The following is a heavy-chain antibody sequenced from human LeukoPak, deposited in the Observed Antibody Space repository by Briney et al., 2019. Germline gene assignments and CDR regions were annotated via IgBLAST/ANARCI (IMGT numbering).Heavy chain of an antibody. Sequence: GGSLRLSCTVSGFTVSSNSMSWVRQAPGKGLEWVSFIYSAGSIYYSDSVKGRFTISIDNSKNTMYLQMNSMRADDTAVYYCAGRAGAYTHPYDYWGQGTLVTVSS. D-gene: IGHD3-16*01. CDR3: AGRAGAYTHPYDY. CDR1: GFTVSSNS. J-gene: IGHJ4*02. CDR2: IYSAGSI. V-gene: IGHV3-53*01.